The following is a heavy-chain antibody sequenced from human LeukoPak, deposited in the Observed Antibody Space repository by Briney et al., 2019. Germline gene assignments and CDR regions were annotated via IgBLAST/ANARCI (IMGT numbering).Heavy chain of an antibody. CDR3: ARDYTGGWNDY. Sequence: GGSLRLSCAASGFTFTSYAMSWVRQAKGEGLECVAKIKEDGSEKHYVDSVKGRFTISRDNAKNSLYLHMNSLRDEDTAVYYCARDYTGGWNDYWGQGTLVTVSS. V-gene: IGHV3-7*01. CDR1: GFTFTSYA. D-gene: IGHD7-27*01. CDR2: IKEDGSEK. J-gene: IGHJ4*02.